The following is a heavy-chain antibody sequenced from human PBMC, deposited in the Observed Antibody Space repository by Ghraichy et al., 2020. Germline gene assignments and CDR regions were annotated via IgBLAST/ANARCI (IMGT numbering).Heavy chain of an antibody. Sequence: GGSLRLSCAASGFTFSSYSMNWVRQAPGKGLEWVSSISSSSSYIYYADSVKGRFTISRDNAKNSLYLQMNSLRAEDTAVYYCARGVVLRYFDWLSSSGIDFDYWGQGTLVTVSS. CDR2: ISSSSSYI. V-gene: IGHV3-21*01. D-gene: IGHD3-9*01. J-gene: IGHJ4*02. CDR1: GFTFSSYS. CDR3: ARGVVLRYFDWLSSSGIDFDY.